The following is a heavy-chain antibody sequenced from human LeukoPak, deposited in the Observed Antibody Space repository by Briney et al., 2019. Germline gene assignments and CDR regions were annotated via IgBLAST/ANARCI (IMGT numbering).Heavy chain of an antibody. CDR2: ISAYNGNT. CDR3: ARDDEEFGELRRFDP. CDR1: GYTFSNYN. Sequence: ASVKVSCKTSGYTFSNYNITWVRQAPGQGLECLGWISAYNGNTNYAQKFQGRVNMTTEKSTTTDYMELTSLRFDDTAVYYCARDDEEFGELRRFDPWGQGTLVTVSS. V-gene: IGHV1-18*01. D-gene: IGHD3-10*01. J-gene: IGHJ5*02.